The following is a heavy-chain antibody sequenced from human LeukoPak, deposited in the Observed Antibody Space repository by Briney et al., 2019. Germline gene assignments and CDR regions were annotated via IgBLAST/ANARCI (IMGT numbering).Heavy chain of an antibody. CDR1: GFTFSRSA. D-gene: IGHD6-13*01. V-gene: IGHV3-23*01. CDR3: VKGRISEDGLDF. J-gene: IGHJ4*02. CDR2: ISSSGNT. Sequence: GGSLRLSCAASGFTFSRSAMTWVRQTPGKGLGWVSSISSSGNTYYADSVKGRFTISRDNYKNMLYLQMNSLRAEDTAVYYCVKGRISEDGLDFWGQGTLVTVSS.